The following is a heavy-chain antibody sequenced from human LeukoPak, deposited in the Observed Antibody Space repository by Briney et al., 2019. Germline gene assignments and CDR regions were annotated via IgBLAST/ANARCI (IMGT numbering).Heavy chain of an antibody. CDR1: GASLSGYY. Sequence: PSETLSLTCNVSGASLSGYYWSWIRQPPGKGLAWIGYIYYSGRTTYNPSLKTRVTISGDTSKNHFSLKLTSVTAADTAVYYCARAAQHYYYGMDVWGHGTTVTVSS. CDR3: ARAAQHYYYGMDV. J-gene: IGHJ6*02. CDR2: IYYSGRT. V-gene: IGHV4-59*01.